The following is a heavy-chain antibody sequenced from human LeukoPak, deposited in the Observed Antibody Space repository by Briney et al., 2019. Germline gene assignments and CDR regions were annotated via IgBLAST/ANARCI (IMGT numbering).Heavy chain of an antibody. CDR1: GGSFSGYY. D-gene: IGHD3-16*02. CDR2: INHSGST. CDR3: ARDGVLRLGELSFSY. J-gene: IGHJ4*02. V-gene: IGHV4-34*01. Sequence: SETLSLTCAVYGGSFSGYYWSWIRQPPGKGLEWIGEINHSGSTNYNPSLKSRVTISVDTSKNQFSLKLSSVTAADTAVYYCARDGVLRLGELSFSYWGQGTLVTVSS.